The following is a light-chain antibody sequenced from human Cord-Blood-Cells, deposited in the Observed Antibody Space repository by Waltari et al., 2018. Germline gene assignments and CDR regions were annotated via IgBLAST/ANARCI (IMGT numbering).Light chain of an antibody. CDR3: QQYGSSPKT. J-gene: IGKJ1*01. CDR1: QRLSSSY. Sequence: EIVLTQSPGTLSLSPGERATLSCRATQRLSSSYLAWYQQKPGQAPRLLIYGASSRATGIPDRFSGSGSGTDFTLTISRLEPEDFAVYYCQQYGSSPKTFGQGTKVEIK. V-gene: IGKV3-20*01. CDR2: GAS.